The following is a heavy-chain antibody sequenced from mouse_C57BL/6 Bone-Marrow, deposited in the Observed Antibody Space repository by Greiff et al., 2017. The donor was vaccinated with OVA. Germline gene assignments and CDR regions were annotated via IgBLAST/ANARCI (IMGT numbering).Heavy chain of an antibody. D-gene: IGHD1-1*01. CDR2: IYIGNGYT. J-gene: IGHJ1*03. CDR1: GYTFTSYG. V-gene: IGHV1-58*01. Sequence: EVQLQQSGAELVRPGSSVKMSCKTSGYTFTSYGINWVKQRPGQGLEWIGYIYIGNGYTEYNEKFKGKATLTSDTSSSSAYMQLSSLTSEDSAIYFCVCGPLYGSRDWYFDVWGTGTTVTVSS. CDR3: VCGPLYGSRDWYFDV.